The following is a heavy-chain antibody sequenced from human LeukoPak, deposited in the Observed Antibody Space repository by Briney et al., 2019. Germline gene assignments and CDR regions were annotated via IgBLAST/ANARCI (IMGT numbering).Heavy chain of an antibody. CDR1: GGTFSSYA. J-gene: IGHJ4*02. CDR2: IIPIFGTA. V-gene: IGHV1-69*01. CDR3: ARPYSSGWGYFDY. D-gene: IGHD6-19*01. Sequence: SVKVSCKASGGTFSSYAISWVRQDPGQGLEWMGGIIPIFGTANYAQKFQGRVTITADESTSTAYMELSSLRSEDTAVYYCARPYSSGWGYFDYWGQGTLVTVSS.